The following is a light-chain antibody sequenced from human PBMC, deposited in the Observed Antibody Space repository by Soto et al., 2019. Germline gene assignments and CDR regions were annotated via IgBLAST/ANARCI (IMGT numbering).Light chain of an antibody. Sequence: ETVMTQYPATRSASPRESATLSCGASQSVGTNLGWYQQKPGQAPRLLIYGASTRATGVAARFSGTWSGTECTLTISSLHSEDFAVYYCQQYNDWPLTFGGGTKVEIK. CDR3: QQYNDWPLT. CDR2: GAS. V-gene: IGKV3-15*01. CDR1: QSVGTN. J-gene: IGKJ4*01.